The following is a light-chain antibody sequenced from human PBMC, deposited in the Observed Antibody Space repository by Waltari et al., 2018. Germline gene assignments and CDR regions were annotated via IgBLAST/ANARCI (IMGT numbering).Light chain of an antibody. CDR3: QHFKTYPIT. Sequence: AIQLTQSPSSLSASVVARVTIACRASQDINSDLAWYQQKPGKAPKLLIYYASSLQSGVPSRFSGSGSGTDFTLTISSLQPEDFATYHCQHFKTYPITFGQGTRLEIK. J-gene: IGKJ5*01. V-gene: IGKV1-13*02. CDR2: YAS. CDR1: QDINSD.